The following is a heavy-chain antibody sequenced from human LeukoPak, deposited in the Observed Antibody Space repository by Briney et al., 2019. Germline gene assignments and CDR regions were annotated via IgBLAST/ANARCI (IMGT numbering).Heavy chain of an antibody. CDR2: INPNSGGT. CDR1: GYTFTGYY. D-gene: IGHD3-16*01. V-gene: IGHV1-2*02. Sequence: ASVKVSCKAYGYTFTGYYMHWVRQAPGQGLEWMGWINPNSGGTNYAQKFQGRVTMTRDTSISTAYMELSRLRSDDTAVYYCAREGGEDDAFDIWGQGTMVTVSS. CDR3: AREGGEDDAFDI. J-gene: IGHJ3*02.